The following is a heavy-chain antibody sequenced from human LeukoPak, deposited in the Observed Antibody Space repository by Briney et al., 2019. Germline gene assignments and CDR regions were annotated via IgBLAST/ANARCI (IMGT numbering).Heavy chain of an antibody. CDR1: GFTFSSYA. CDR3: VRGGGNFDF. V-gene: IGHV3-23*01. D-gene: IGHD3-10*01. J-gene: IGHJ4*02. Sequence: GGSLRPSCAASGFTFSSYAMSWVRQAPGKGLEWVSAISGSGGSTYYADSVKGRFSISRDNAKNSLYLQMNSLRGEDTAVYYCVRGGGNFDFWGQGILVTVSS. CDR2: ISGSGGST.